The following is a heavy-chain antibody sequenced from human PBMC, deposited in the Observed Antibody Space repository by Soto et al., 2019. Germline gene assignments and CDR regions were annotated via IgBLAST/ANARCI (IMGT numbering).Heavy chain of an antibody. CDR2: IYYSGTT. V-gene: IGHV4-39*01. D-gene: IGHD2-2*01. Sequence: PSETLSLTCIVSCASISSSSYYCGWIRQPPEKGPDWIGSIYYSGTTYYNPSLKGRVTISIDTSKNQFSLKLSSVTAADTAVYYCARLELAVPGARWFDPWGQGTLVTVSS. CDR3: ARLELAVPGARWFDP. CDR1: CASISSSSYY. J-gene: IGHJ5*02.